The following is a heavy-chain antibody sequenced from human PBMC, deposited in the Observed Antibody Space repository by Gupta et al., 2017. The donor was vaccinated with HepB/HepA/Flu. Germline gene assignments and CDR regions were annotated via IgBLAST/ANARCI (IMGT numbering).Heavy chain of an antibody. CDR3: AKDRGYYYDSSSYYHY. Sequence: EVQLLESGGGLVPPGGSLRLSCAASRFTFSSHAMTWVRQAPGKGLEWVSAIIDSGGKTFYADSVKGRFTISRDNSKNTLYLQMNSLRAEDTAVYYCAKDRGYYYDSSSYYHYWGQGTLVTVSS. CDR2: IIDSGGKT. V-gene: IGHV3-23*01. D-gene: IGHD3-22*01. CDR1: RFTFSSHA. J-gene: IGHJ4*02.